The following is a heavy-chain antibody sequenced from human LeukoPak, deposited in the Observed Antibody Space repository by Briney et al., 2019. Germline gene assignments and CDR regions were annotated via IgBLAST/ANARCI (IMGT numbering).Heavy chain of an antibody. D-gene: IGHD2/OR15-2a*01. V-gene: IGHV3-30*02. CDR3: ANLVLHRKTSASFDI. CDR2: IRYDGSNK. CDR1: GFTFSSYG. Sequence: GGSLRLSCAASGFTFSSYGMHWVRQAPGKGLEWVAFIRYDGSNKYYADSVKGRFTISRDNSKNTLYLQMNSLRAEDTAVYYCANLVLHRKTSASFDIWGQGTMVTVSS. J-gene: IGHJ3*02.